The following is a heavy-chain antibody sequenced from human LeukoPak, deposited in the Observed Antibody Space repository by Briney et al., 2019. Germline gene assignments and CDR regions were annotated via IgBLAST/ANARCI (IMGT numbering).Heavy chain of an antibody. J-gene: IGHJ4*02. V-gene: IGHV4-4*07. D-gene: IGHD6-19*01. CDR3: ARDKYSSGWSYLY. CDR2: IYTSGST. CDR1: GGSISSYY. Sequence: SETLSLTCTVSGGSISSYYWSGIRQPAGKGLEWIGRIYTSGSTNYNPSLKSRVTMSVDTSKNQFSLKLSSVTAADTAVYYCARDKYSSGWSYLYWGQGTLVTVSS.